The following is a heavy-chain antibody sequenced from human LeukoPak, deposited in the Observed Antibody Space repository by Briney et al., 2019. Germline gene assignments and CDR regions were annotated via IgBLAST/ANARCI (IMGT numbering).Heavy chain of an antibody. CDR3: ASQQQLVPSFDY. CDR1: GGSISSYY. Sequence: TSETLSLTCTVSGGSISSYYWSWIRQPPGKGLEWIGYIYYSGSTNYNPSLKSRVTISVDTSKNQFSLKLSSVTAADTAVYYCASQQQLVPSFDYWGQGTLVTVSS. D-gene: IGHD6-13*01. J-gene: IGHJ4*02. CDR2: IYYSGST. V-gene: IGHV4-59*01.